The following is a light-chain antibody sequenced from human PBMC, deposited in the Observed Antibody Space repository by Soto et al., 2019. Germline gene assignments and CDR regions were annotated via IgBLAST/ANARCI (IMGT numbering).Light chain of an antibody. Sequence: DIRMTQSPSTLSAALGDRVTISCRASRNIDSWLAWYQQRPGGIPQLLIYSASNLQNGVPSRFSGSGSGKDFTLTINGLQPDDFATYYCQEFHSSSRTFGQGTRV. CDR3: QEFHSSSRT. CDR1: RNIDSW. CDR2: SAS. V-gene: IGKV1-5*03. J-gene: IGKJ1*01.